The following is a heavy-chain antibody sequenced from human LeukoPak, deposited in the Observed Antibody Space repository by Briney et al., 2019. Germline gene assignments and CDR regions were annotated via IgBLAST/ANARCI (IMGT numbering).Heavy chain of an antibody. CDR3: ARRTPSTAMVTYFDY. V-gene: IGHV5-51*01. J-gene: IGHJ4*02. CDR1: GYSFTSYW. CDR2: IYPGDSDT. Sequence: GESLQISCKGSGYSFTSYWIGWVRQLPGKGLEWMGIIYPGDSDTRYSPSFQGQVTISADKSISTAYLQWSSLKASDTAMYYCARRTPSTAMVTYFDYWGQGTLVTVSS. D-gene: IGHD5-18*01.